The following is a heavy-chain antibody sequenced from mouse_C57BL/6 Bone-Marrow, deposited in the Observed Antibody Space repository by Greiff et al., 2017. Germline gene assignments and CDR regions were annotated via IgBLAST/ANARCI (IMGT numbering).Heavy chain of an antibody. J-gene: IGHJ3*01. CDR3: SRNSPGHRFAY. CDR2: IWSGGGT. V-gene: IGHV2-2*01. CDR1: GFSLTSYG. Sequence: VQLQQSGPGLVQPSQSLSITCTVSGFSLTSYGVHWVRQSPGKGLEWLGVIWSGGGTDYNAAFISRLSISKDNSKSQFFFKMNSLQADDTALYYCSRNSPGHRFAYWGQGTLVPVSA.